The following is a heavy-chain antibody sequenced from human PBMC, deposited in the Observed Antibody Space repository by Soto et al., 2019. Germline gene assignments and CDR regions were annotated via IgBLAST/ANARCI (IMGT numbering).Heavy chain of an antibody. CDR1: GFTVSNNY. CDR3: ATPPGGGGY. D-gene: IGHD3-10*01. Sequence: EVQLVESGGGLIQPGGSLRLSCAVSGFTVSNNYMSWVRQAPGKGLEGVSVIYSGGYTAYGDSVKGRFTISRDNSKHPPFLQRKSRGAAAPAVYSGATPPGGGGYWGQGTLVTVSS. CDR2: IYSGGYT. V-gene: IGHV3-53*01. J-gene: IGHJ4*02.